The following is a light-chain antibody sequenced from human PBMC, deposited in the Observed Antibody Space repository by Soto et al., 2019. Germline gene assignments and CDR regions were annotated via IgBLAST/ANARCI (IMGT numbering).Light chain of an antibody. Sequence: QSALTQPPSASGSTGQSATISYTGTSTDVGGYNYVSWYQQHPGKAPKLMIYEVSKRPSGVPDRFSGSKSGNTASLTVSGLQAEDEADYYCSSYAGNNIHYVFGTGTKVTV. CDR2: EVS. J-gene: IGLJ1*01. V-gene: IGLV2-8*01. CDR1: STDVGGYNY. CDR3: SSYAGNNIHYV.